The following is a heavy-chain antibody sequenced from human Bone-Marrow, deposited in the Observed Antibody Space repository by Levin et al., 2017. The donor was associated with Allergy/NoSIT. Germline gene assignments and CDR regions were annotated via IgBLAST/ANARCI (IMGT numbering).Heavy chain of an antibody. V-gene: IGHV3-33*01. J-gene: IGHJ6*02. CDR1: GFTFSTFG. Sequence: GGSLRLSCAASGFTFSTFGMHWVRQAPGKGLEWVAFIWDDGSHKEYVDSVKGRFTISRDNSKNTLHLQMNSLRAEDTAVYFCARDRKDDFWTHIRINALDVWGQGTTVTVSS. D-gene: IGHD3-3*01. CDR3: ARDRKDDFWTHIRINALDV. CDR2: IWDDGSHK.